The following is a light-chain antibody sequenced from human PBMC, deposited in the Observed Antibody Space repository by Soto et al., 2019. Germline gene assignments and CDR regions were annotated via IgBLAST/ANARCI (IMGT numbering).Light chain of an antibody. Sequence: AIRMTQSPSSFSASTGDRVTITCRASQGISSYLAWYQQKPWKAPKLLIYAASTLQSGVPSRFSGSGSGTDFTLTISCLLYEDFATYNCQQYYSYSPVTFGQATKVEIK. J-gene: IGKJ1*01. CDR2: AAS. CDR3: QQYYSYSPVT. V-gene: IGKV1-8*01. CDR1: QGISSY.